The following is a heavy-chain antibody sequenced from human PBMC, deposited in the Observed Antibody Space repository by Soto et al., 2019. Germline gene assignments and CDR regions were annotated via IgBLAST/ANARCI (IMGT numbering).Heavy chain of an antibody. D-gene: IGHD1-7*01. V-gene: IGHV3-66*01. CDR3: ARERRGDGNAEL. CDR2: IYSGGNT. CDR1: GFTVSTSR. J-gene: IGHJ4*02. Sequence: DVQVVESGGGLVLPGGSLRLSCAASGFTVSTSRMSWFRQAPGKGLEWVSVIYSGGNTYYADSVKGRFTSSRDNSQNTLYIQMNSLSAEDTAVYYCARERRGDGNAELWGQGTLVTVSS.